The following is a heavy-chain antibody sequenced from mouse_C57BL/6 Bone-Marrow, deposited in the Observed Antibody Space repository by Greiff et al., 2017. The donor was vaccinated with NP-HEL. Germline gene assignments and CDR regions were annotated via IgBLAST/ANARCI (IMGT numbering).Heavy chain of an antibody. V-gene: IGHV1-50*01. D-gene: IGHD2-4*01. CDR3: ARSGYDYDTLRFAY. CDR1: GYTFTSYW. Sequence: QVQLQQPGAELVKPGASVKLSCKASGYTFTSYWMQWVKQRPGQGLEWIGEIDPSDSYTNYNQKFKGKATLTVDTSSSTAYMQLSSLTSEDSAVYYCARSGYDYDTLRFAYWGQGTLVTVSA. J-gene: IGHJ3*01. CDR2: IDPSDSYT.